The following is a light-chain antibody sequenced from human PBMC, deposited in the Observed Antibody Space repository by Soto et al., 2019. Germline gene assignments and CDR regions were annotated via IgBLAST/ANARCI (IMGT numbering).Light chain of an antibody. J-gene: IGKJ4*01. V-gene: IGKV3D-15*01. CDR2: GAS. Sequence: TVLTQSPCTLSLSPGERASLSCRASQSVSSNLAWYVQKPGQAPRLLIYGASTRATGIPARFSGSGSGTEFTLTISSLQSEDFAVYYCQQYNNWPPLTFGGGTKVDIK. CDR1: QSVSSN. CDR3: QQYNNWPPLT.